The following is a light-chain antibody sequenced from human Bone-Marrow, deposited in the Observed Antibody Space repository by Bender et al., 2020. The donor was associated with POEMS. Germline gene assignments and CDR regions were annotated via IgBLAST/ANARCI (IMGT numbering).Light chain of an antibody. V-gene: IGLV1-44*01. CDR2: NNS. Sequence: QSVLTQPPSASGTPGQRVTISCSGTSSKFGSYPVNWYQQLPGAAPKLVIFNNSQRPSGVPDRFSGSNSGTSASPAMSGLLSDDEADFYCATWDDSLNGWVFGGGTKLTVL. CDR1: SSKFGSYP. CDR3: ATWDDSLNGWV. J-gene: IGLJ3*02.